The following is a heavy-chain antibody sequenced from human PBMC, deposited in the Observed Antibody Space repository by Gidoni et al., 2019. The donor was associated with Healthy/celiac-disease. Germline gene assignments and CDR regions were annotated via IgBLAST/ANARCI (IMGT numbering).Heavy chain of an antibody. V-gene: IGHV3-33*01. CDR2: IWYDGSNK. Sequence: QVQLVESGGGVVQPGRSLRLSCAASGFTFSSYGMHWVRQAPGTGLEWVAVIWYDGSNKYYADSVKGRFTISRDNSKKTLYLQMNSLRAEDTAVYYCARDSGWWIDYWGQGTLVTVSS. CDR1: GFTFSSYG. J-gene: IGHJ4*02. CDR3: ARDSGWWIDY. D-gene: IGHD6-19*01.